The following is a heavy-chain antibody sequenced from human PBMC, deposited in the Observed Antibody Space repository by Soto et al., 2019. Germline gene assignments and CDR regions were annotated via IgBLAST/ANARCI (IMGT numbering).Heavy chain of an antibody. J-gene: IGHJ1*01. D-gene: IGHD3-10*01. CDR1: GFTFSDYY. V-gene: IGHV3-11*06. Sequence: GGSLRLSCAASGFTFSDYYMSWIRQAPGKGLEWVSYSSSSSSYTNYSDSVKGRFTISTDNATNSLYLQMNSPRAEDTAVYYCARDFGGIYGAGSYYLAFWGRGT. CDR2: SSSSSSYT. CDR3: ARDFGGIYGAGSYYLAF.